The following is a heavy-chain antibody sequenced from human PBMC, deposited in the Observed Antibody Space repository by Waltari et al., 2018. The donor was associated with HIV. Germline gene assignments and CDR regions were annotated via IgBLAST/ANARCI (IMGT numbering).Heavy chain of an antibody. Sequence: QVQLHQCGAGLLKPSETLSLTCAVYGGSFSGNYWTWIRQPPGKGLELIGEINHAGITNNNPSVKSRVTMSVDTSMNQFSLKLTSVTAADTALYYCARRAPMAYFDYWGQGSLVTVSS. CDR3: ARRAPMAYFDY. V-gene: IGHV4-34*01. CDR2: INHAGIT. J-gene: IGHJ4*02. CDR1: GGSFSGNY. D-gene: IGHD2-8*01.